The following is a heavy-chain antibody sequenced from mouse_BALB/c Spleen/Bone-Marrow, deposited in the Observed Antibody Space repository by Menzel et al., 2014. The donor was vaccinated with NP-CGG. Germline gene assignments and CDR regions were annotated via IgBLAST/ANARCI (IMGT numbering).Heavy chain of an antibody. J-gene: IGHJ4*01. D-gene: IGHD2-3*01. Sequence: VQLQHSGAELVEPGASVKLSCTASGFNIKDTYMHWVKQRPEQGLEWIGRTDPANGNTKYDPKFQGKATITADTSSNTAYLQLSSLTSEDTAVYYCARGLLQYYYAMDYWGQGTSVTVSS. CDR1: GFNIKDTY. CDR3: ARGLLQYYYAMDY. CDR2: TDPANGNT. V-gene: IGHV14-3*02.